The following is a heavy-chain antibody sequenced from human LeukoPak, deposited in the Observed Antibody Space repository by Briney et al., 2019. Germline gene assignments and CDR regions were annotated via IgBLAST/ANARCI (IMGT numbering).Heavy chain of an antibody. D-gene: IGHD3-3*01. V-gene: IGHV3-30*03. CDR1: EFTFYKHG. Sequence: GGSLRLSCTPFEFTFYKHGMHWVRQAPGKGPQWVAIISSDGNRKYYAHSVEGRFTISRDNSKNTLYLQMDSLRVDDTAVYYCARDRAWNYFDSWGQGTLVTVSS. CDR3: ARDRAWNYFDS. J-gene: IGHJ4*02. CDR2: ISSDGNRK.